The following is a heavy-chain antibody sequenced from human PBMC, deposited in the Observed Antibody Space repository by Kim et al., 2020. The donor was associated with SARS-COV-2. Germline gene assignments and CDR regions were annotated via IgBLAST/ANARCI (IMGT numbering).Heavy chain of an antibody. CDR3: AGLYDFWSGYYLGGGLYFDY. D-gene: IGHD3-3*01. V-gene: IGHV5-51*01. CDR1: GYSFTSYW. Sequence: GESLKISCKGSGYSFTSYWIGWVRQMPGKGLEWMGIIYLGDSDTRYSPSFQGQVTISADKSISTAYLQWSSLKASDTAMYYCAGLYDFWSGYYLGGGLYFDYWGQGTLVTVSS. CDR2: IYLGDSDT. J-gene: IGHJ4*02.